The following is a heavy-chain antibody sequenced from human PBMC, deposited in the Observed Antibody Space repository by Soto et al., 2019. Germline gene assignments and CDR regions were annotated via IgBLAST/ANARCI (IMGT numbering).Heavy chain of an antibody. CDR1: GGSIGSGGYF. D-gene: IGHD2-21*02. CDR3: ARGYEIYYLSRVETAVSLENQKNNWFDP. V-gene: IGHV4-31*03. J-gene: IGHJ5*02. CDR2: IYYSGST. Sequence: PSETLSLTCTVSGGSIGSGGYFWSWIRQHPGKGLEWIGYIYYSGSTNYNPSLKSRVIISEDTSKKQFSLKLSSVTAADTAVYYCARGYEIYYLSRVETAVSLENQKNNWFDPWGQGTLVTVSS.